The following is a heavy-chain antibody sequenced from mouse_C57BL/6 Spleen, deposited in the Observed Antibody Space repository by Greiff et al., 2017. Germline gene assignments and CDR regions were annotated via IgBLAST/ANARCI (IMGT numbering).Heavy chain of an antibody. V-gene: IGHV1-81*01. D-gene: IGHD1-1*01. CDR3: ARSHYYGSSWYFDV. J-gene: IGHJ1*03. Sequence: QVQLQQSGAELARPGASVKLSCKASGYTFTSYGISWVKQRTGQGLEWIGEIYPRSGNTYYNEKFKGKATLTADKSSSTAYMELRSLTSEDSAVYFCARSHYYGSSWYFDVWGTGTTVTVSS. CDR2: IYPRSGNT. CDR1: GYTFTSYG.